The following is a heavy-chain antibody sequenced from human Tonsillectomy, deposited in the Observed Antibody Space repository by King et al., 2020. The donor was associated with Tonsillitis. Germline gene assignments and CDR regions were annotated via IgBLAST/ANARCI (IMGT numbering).Heavy chain of an antibody. D-gene: IGHD6-19*01. V-gene: IGHV7-4-1*02. J-gene: IGHJ4*02. CDR1: GYTFTKFP. CDR2: INTNNGNP. Sequence: HVQLVESGSELKKPGASVKVSCQASGYTFTKFPLSWVRQAPGQGLEWMGWINTNNGNPTYAPDFARRFDFSLDTSVSTAYLQISSLKAEDTAVYYCASASRKVLAGAILDQWGQGTLVTVSS. CDR3: ASASRKVLAGAILDQ.